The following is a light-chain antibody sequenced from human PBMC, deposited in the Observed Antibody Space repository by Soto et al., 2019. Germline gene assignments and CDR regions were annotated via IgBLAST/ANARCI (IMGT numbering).Light chain of an antibody. CDR2: GAS. Sequence: EIVLTQSPATLSSFAGERATLSCRASQSVSSYLAWYQQKPGQAPRLLIYGASTRATGIPDRFSGSGSGTDFTLTISRLEPEDFAVYYCQQYGRSPPMTFGQGTRLEIK. CDR3: QQYGRSPPMT. V-gene: IGKV3-20*01. J-gene: IGKJ5*01. CDR1: QSVSSY.